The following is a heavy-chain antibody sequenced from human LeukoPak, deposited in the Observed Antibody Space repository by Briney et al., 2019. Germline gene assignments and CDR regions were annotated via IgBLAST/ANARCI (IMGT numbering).Heavy chain of an antibody. J-gene: IGHJ4*02. D-gene: IGHD2-2*01. V-gene: IGHV3-23*01. CDR3: AKGGRVPPA. CDR2: ISGMGGST. Sequence: PGGSLILSCAASGFTFSVYAMTWVRQAPGKGLEWVSGISGMGGSTNYADSVKGRFTISRDNSNNTLYLQMNSLRVEDTAVYYCAKGGRVPPAWGQGTLVTVSS. CDR1: GFTFSVYA.